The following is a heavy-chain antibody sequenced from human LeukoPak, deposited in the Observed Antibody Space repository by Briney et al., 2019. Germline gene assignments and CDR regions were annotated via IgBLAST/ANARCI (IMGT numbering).Heavy chain of an antibody. CDR3: ASSGYDFPWFDP. CDR2: ISAYNGNT. V-gene: IGHV1-18*01. D-gene: IGHD5-12*01. Sequence: ASVKVSCKASGYTFTSYGISWVRQAPGQGLEWMGWISAYNGNTNYAQKLQGRVTMTTDTSTSTAYMELRSLTSDDTAVYYCASSGYDFPWFDPWGQGTLVTVSS. CDR1: GYTFTSYG. J-gene: IGHJ5*02.